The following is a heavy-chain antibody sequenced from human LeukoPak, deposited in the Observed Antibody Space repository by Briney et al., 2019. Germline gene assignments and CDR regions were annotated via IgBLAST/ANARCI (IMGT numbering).Heavy chain of an antibody. Sequence: GGSLRLSCAASGFTFSSYGMNWVRQAPGKGLEWVSGIGVGGTTYYADSVKGRLTISRDTSKNTLSLQMTSLRAEDTAVYYCAKTQGYYDCWGQGTLVTVSS. D-gene: IGHD3-22*01. CDR2: IGVGGTT. J-gene: IGHJ4*02. CDR3: AKTQGYYDC. CDR1: GFTFSSYG. V-gene: IGHV3-23*01.